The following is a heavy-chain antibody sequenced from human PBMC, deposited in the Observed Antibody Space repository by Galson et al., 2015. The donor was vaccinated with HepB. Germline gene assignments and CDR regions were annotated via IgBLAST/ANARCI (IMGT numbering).Heavy chain of an antibody. CDR3: ARDPHPSVGVQGY. J-gene: IGHJ4*02. CDR2: ISTSSTYI. Sequence: SLRLSCAASGFTFSSYSMNWVRQAPGKGLEWVSSISTSSTYIYYADSVKGRFTISRDNAKNSLYLQMNSLRAEDTAVYYCARDPHPSVGVQGYWGQGTLVTVSS. D-gene: IGHD1-26*01. CDR1: GFTFSSYS. V-gene: IGHV3-21*01.